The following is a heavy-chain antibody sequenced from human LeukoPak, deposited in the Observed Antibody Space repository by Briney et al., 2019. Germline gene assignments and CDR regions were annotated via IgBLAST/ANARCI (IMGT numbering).Heavy chain of an antibody. CDR3: ARDDPAAAGKYFDY. V-gene: IGHV4-61*08. Sequence: SETLSLTCTVSGGSISSGGYYWSWIRQPPGKGLEWIGYIYYSGSTNYNPSLKSRVTISVDTSKNQFSLKLSSVTAADTAVYYCARDDPAAAGKYFDYWGQGTLVTVSS. CDR2: IYYSGST. J-gene: IGHJ4*02. D-gene: IGHD6-13*01. CDR1: GGSISSGGYY.